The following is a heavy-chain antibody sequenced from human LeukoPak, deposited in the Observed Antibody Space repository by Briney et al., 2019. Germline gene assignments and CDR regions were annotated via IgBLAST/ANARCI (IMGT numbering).Heavy chain of an antibody. CDR3: ARGDYAHYYYYGMDV. CDR2: IYYSGST. V-gene: IGHV4-59*12. J-gene: IGHJ6*02. D-gene: IGHD4-17*01. CDR1: GGSISSYY. Sequence: PSETLSLTCTVSGGSISSYYWSWIRQPPGKGLEWIGYIYYSGSTNYNPSLKSRVTISVDTSKNQFSLKLSSVTAADAAVYYCARGDYAHYYYYGMDVWGQGTTVTVSS.